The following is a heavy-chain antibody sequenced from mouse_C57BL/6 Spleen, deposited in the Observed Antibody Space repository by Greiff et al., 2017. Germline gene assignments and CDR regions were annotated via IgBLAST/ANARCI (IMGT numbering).Heavy chain of an antibody. D-gene: IGHD1-2*01. CDR3: ARLGKITTAPFAY. J-gene: IGHJ3*01. Sequence: EVQVVESGGGLVKPGGSLKLSCAASGFTFSSYAMSWVRQTPEKRLEWVATISDGGSYTYYPDNVKGRFTISRDNAKNNLYLQMSHLKSEDTAMYYCARLGKITTAPFAYWGQGTLVTVSA. CDR2: ISDGGSYT. CDR1: GFTFSSYA. V-gene: IGHV5-4*01.